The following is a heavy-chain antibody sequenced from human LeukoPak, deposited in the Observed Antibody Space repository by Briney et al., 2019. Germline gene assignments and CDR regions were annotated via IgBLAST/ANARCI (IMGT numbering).Heavy chain of an antibody. CDR1: GFTFSGFW. V-gene: IGHV3-74*01. D-gene: IGHD2-15*01. CDR3: AKGVVVVAAKYYFDY. Sequence: PGGSLRLSCAASGFTFSGFWMHWVRQTPGKGLVGVSRINSDGSSTNYADSVKGRFTISRDNAKNTLYLQMNSLRAEDTAVYYCAKGVVVVAAKYYFDYWGQGTLVTVSS. J-gene: IGHJ4*02. CDR2: INSDGSST.